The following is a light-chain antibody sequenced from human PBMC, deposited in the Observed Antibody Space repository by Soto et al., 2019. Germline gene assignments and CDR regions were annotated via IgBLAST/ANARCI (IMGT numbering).Light chain of an antibody. Sequence: QSALTQPPSASGSPGQSVTISCTGSSSDVGDYNYVSWYQQHPGKAPQLLIYEVNKRPSGVPDRFSGSKSGNTASLTVSGLQAEDEADYYCSSYAGSSNYVFGTGTKLTVL. CDR1: SSDVGDYNY. CDR3: SSYAGSSNYV. V-gene: IGLV2-8*01. J-gene: IGLJ1*01. CDR2: EVN.